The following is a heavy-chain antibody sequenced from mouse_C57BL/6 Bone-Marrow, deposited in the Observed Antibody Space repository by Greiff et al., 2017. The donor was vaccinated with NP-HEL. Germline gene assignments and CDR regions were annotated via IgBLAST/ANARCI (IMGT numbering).Heavy chain of an antibody. J-gene: IGHJ2*01. V-gene: IGHV1-66*01. Sequence: LQESGPELVKPGASVKISCKASGYSFTSYYIHWVKQRPGQGLEWIGWIYPGSGNTKYNEKFKGKATLTADTSSSTAYMQLSSLTSEDSAVYYCARGYYGSSYYYFDYWGQGTTLTVSS. CDR2: IYPGSGNT. CDR1: GYSFTSYY. CDR3: ARGYYGSSYYYFDY. D-gene: IGHD1-1*01.